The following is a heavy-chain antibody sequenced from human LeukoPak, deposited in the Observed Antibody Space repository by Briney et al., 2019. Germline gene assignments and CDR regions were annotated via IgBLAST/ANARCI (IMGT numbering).Heavy chain of an antibody. CDR1: GFTFSSYA. V-gene: IGHV3-30*04. CDR3: ARASSSWTVYYYYGMDV. D-gene: IGHD6-13*01. CDR2: ISYDGSNK. J-gene: IGHJ6*02. Sequence: GRSLRLSCAASGFTFSSYAMHWVRQAPGKGLEWVAVISYDGSNKYYADSVKGRFTISRDNSKNTLYLQMNSLRAEDMAVYYCARASSSWTVYYYYGMDVWGQGTTVTVSS.